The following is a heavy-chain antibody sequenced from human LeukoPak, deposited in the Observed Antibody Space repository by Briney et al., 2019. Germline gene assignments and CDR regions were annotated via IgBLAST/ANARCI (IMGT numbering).Heavy chain of an antibody. CDR1: GFTFSDYY. CDR3: ARRAAAGRCLDY. J-gene: IGHJ4*02. V-gene: IGHV3-11*01. D-gene: IGHD6-13*01. Sequence: GGSLRLSCAVSGFTFSDYYMSWIRQAPGKGLEWVSYISSGGSTISHADSVKGRFTISRDNAENSLYLQMNSLRAEDTAVYYCARRAAAGRCLDYRGQGTLVTVSS. CDR2: ISSGGSTI.